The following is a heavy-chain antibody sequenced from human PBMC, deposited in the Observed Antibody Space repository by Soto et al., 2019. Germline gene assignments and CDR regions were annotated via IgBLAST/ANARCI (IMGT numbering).Heavy chain of an antibody. J-gene: IGHJ3*01. CDR2: ITGSSSYI. CDR1: GFTFSTYD. Sequence: VQLVESGGGLVKPGGSLRLSCAASGFTFSTYDMNWVRQAPGKGLEWVSSITGSSSYIYYADSVKGRFTTSRESAKNSLLLQMNSLRAEDTAVYYCARGNDDAFDFWGQGTLVTVSS. V-gene: IGHV3-21*01. CDR3: ARGNDDAFDF.